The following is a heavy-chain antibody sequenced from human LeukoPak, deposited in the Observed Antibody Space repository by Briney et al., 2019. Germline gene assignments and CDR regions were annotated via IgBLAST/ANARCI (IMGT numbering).Heavy chain of an antibody. V-gene: IGHV4-34*01. CDR2: INHSGST. CDR1: GGSFSGYY. J-gene: IGHJ4*02. Sequence: SETLSLTCAVYGGSFSGYYWSWIRQPPGKGLEWIGEINHSGSTNYNPSLKSRVTISVDTSKNQFSLKLSSVTAADTAVYYCARLGSLGSTSYWGQGTLVTVSS. CDR3: ARLGSLGSTSY. D-gene: IGHD2-2*01.